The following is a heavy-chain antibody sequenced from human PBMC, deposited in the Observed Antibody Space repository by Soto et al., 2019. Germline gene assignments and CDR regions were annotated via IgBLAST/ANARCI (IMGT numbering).Heavy chain of an antibody. V-gene: IGHV1-2*02. CDR2: INPNSGGT. D-gene: IGHD1-1*01. CDR3: ARDPTGKNGMDV. Sequence: ASVKVSFKASGYTFTGYYMHWVRQAPGQGLEWMGWINPNSGGTNYAQKFQGRVTMTRDTSISTAYMELSRLRSDDTAVYYCARDPTGKNGMDVWGQGTTVTVSS. CDR1: GYTFTGYY. J-gene: IGHJ6*02.